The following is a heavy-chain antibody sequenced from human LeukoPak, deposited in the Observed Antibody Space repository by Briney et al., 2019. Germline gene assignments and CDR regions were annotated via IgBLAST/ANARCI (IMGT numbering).Heavy chain of an antibody. CDR1: GDSVSSNSAS. Sequence: SQTLSLTCAISGDSVSSNSASWNWIRQSPSRGLEWLGRTYYRSKWYNEYALSVKGRLTINPDTSKNQFSLQLNSVTPDDTAVYYCARAQGYLDLWGRGTLVTVSS. CDR2: TYYRSKWYN. V-gene: IGHV6-1*01. CDR3: ARAQGYLDL. J-gene: IGHJ2*01.